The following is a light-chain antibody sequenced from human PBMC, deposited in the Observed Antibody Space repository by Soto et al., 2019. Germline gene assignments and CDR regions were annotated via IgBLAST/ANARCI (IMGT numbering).Light chain of an antibody. CDR1: HSVSSY. V-gene: IGKV1-39*01. CDR3: QQSYSTPRT. Sequence: DIQLTQSPSSLSASVGDRVTITCRASHSVSSYLNWYHQKPGEAPRLLVYGASSLQSGVPSRFSGSGSGTDFTLTISSLQPEDFATYYCQQSYSTPRTFGQGTRLEI. J-gene: IGKJ2*01. CDR2: GAS.